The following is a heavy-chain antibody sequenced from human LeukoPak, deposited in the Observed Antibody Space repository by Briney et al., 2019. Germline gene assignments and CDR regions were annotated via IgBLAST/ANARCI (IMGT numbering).Heavy chain of an antibody. V-gene: IGHV3-7*01. CDR2: IKQ. J-gene: IGHJ4*02. CDR3: ARDDGGSYYAVTDDY. D-gene: IGHD1-26*01. Sequence: GGSLRLSCAASGFTLSSFWMSWVRPAPGKGLGWVANIKQAVKGRFTISRDNAKNSLYLHMNSLRAEDTAVYYCARDDGGSYYAVTDDYWGQGTLVTVSS. CDR1: GFTLSSFW.